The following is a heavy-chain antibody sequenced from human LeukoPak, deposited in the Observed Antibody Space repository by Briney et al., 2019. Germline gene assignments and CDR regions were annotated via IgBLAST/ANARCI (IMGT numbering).Heavy chain of an antibody. Sequence: GASVKVSCKTSGYSFTDYYIHWVRQAPGQGLGWMGWINTKSGRTSSARKFQGRVTMTRDPSITTVYMDMAWLTSDDTAIYFCARADFIDAGPYLIGPWGQGTQVTVSS. V-gene: IGHV1-2*02. D-gene: IGHD3-3*01. CDR3: ARADFIDAGPYLIGP. CDR2: INTKSGRT. CDR1: GYSFTDYY. J-gene: IGHJ5*02.